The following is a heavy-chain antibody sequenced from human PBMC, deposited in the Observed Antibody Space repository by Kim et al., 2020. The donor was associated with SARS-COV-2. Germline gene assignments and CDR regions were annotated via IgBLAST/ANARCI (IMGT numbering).Heavy chain of an antibody. V-gene: IGHV3-30*04. D-gene: IGHD4-17*01. CDR1: GFTFSSYA. CDR2: ISYDGSNK. J-gene: IGHJ4*02. Sequence: GGSLRLSCAASGFTFSSYAMHWVRQAPGKGLEWVAVISYDGSNKYYADSVKGRFTISRDNSKNTLYLQMNSLRAEDTAVYYCARGTTVTGPHPTPLDYWGQGTLVTVSS. CDR3: ARGTTVTGPHPTPLDY.